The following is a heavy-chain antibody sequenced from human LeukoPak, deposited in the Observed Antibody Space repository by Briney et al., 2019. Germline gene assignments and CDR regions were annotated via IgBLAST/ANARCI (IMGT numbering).Heavy chain of an antibody. D-gene: IGHD1-26*01. CDR3: ARDRVRGKSNPYFDY. Sequence: SETLSLTCTVSGGSVNSGTYYWNWIRQPPGKGLEWIGYIYYSGSTNYNPSLKSRVTISVDTSKNQFSLKLSSVTAADTAVHYCARDRVRGKSNPYFDYWGQGTLVTVSS. V-gene: IGHV4-61*01. J-gene: IGHJ4*02. CDR1: GGSVNSGTYY. CDR2: IYYSGST.